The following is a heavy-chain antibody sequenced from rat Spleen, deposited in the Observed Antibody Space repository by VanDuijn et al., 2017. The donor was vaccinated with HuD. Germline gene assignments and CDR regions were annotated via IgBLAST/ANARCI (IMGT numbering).Heavy chain of an antibody. CDR1: GFNFDDYW. J-gene: IGHJ2*01. CDR2: VNMDSSEI. D-gene: IGHD4-4*01. Sequence: EVKLVESGGGLVQPGRSLRLSCVVSGFNFDDYWMGWVRQAPGKGLEWIGEVNMDSSEIKYAPSLREKFTISRDNAQDTLYLQTSKLGSEDTAIYYCVREDAGVNYWGQGVMVTVSS. V-gene: IGHV4-2*01. CDR3: VREDAGVNY.